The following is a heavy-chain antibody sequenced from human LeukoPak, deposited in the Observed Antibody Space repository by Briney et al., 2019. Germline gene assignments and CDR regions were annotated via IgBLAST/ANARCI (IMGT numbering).Heavy chain of an antibody. Sequence: GGSLRLSCPASGFTFSSYGMHWVRQAPGKGLEGVAVISYDGSNKYYADSVKGRFTISRDNSKNTLYLQMNSLRAEDTAVYYCAKEGVVVAATIHYYGMDVWGQGTTVTVSS. D-gene: IGHD2-15*01. V-gene: IGHV3-30*18. CDR1: GFTFSSYG. CDR3: AKEGVVVAATIHYYGMDV. CDR2: ISYDGSNK. J-gene: IGHJ6*02.